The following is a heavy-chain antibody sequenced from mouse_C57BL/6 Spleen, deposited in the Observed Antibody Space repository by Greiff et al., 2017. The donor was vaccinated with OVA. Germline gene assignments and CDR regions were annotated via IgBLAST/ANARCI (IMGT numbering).Heavy chain of an antibody. CDR1: GFNIKDYY. J-gene: IGHJ3*01. Sequence: VQLQQSGAELVRPGASVKLSCTASGFNIKDYYMHWVKQRPEQGLEWIGRIDPEDGDTEYAPKFQGKATMTADKSSNTAYLQLSSLTSEDTAAYYCTTSYDYDRVFAYWGQGTLVTVSA. CDR2: IDPEDGDT. D-gene: IGHD2-4*01. CDR3: TTSYDYDRVFAY. V-gene: IGHV14-1*01.